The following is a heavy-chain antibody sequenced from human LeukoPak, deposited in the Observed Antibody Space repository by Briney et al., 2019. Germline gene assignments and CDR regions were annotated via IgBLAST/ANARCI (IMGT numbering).Heavy chain of an antibody. CDR2: ISSSSSTI. CDR1: GFTFSSYS. D-gene: IGHD2-21*02. CDR3: ARDQKVTAFDY. V-gene: IGHV3-48*01. Sequence: GGSLRLSCAASGFTFSSYSMNWVRQAPGEGLEWVSYISSSSSTIYYADSVKGRFTISRDNAKNSLYLQMNSLRAEDTAVYYCARDQKVTAFDYWGQGTLVIVSS. J-gene: IGHJ4*02.